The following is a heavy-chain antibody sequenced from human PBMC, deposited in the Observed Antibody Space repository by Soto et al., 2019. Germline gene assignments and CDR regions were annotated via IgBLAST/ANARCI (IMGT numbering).Heavy chain of an antibody. CDR1: GFTFTTYA. D-gene: IGHD2-15*01. CDR2: ISGSGGTT. V-gene: IGHV3-23*01. CDR3: TRKTPTNGMAV. Sequence: PGGSLRLSCAASGFTFTTYAMTWVRQVPGKGLEWVSTISGSGGTTYYADSLKGRFTISRENAKNSLYLQMNSLRVGDTAVYYCTRKTPTNGMAVWGQGTTVTVS. J-gene: IGHJ6*02.